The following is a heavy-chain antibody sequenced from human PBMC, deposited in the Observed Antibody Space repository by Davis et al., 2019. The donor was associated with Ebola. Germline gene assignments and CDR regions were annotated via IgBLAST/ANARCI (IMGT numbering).Heavy chain of an antibody. V-gene: IGHV3-30*02. D-gene: IGHD3-10*01. J-gene: IGHJ4*02. Sequence: GGSLRLSCAASGFTFSSYGMHWVRQAPGKGLEWVAFIRYDGSNKYYADSVKGRFTISRDNSKNTLYLQMNSLRAEDTAVYYCAKDPALSSDVLLWFGDGGTFDYWGQGTLVTVSS. CDR1: GFTFSSYG. CDR3: AKDPALSSDVLLWFGDGGTFDY. CDR2: IRYDGSNK.